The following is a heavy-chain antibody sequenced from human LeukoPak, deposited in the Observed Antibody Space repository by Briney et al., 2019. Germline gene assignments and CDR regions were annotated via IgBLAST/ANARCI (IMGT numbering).Heavy chain of an antibody. V-gene: IGHV1-18*01. CDR3: ARDPASPHYDFWSGYSYDAFDI. D-gene: IGHD3-3*01. Sequence: SVTVSCMASGYTFTSYGISWVRQAPGQGLEWMGWISAYNGNANYAQKLQGRVTMTTDTSTSTAYMELRSLRSDDTAVYYCARDPASPHYDFWSGYSYDAFDIWGQGTMVTVSS. CDR2: ISAYNGNA. J-gene: IGHJ3*02. CDR1: GYTFTSYG.